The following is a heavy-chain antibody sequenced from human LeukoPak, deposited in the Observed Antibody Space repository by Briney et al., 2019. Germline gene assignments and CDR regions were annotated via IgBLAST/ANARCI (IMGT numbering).Heavy chain of an antibody. Sequence: PGGSPRLSCAASGFTFRNYGMNWARQAPGKGLEWVASINHNGNVNYYVDSVKGRFTISRDNAKNSLYLQMSNLRAEDTAVYFCARGGGLDVWGQGATVTVSS. CDR1: GFTFRNYG. J-gene: IGHJ6*02. D-gene: IGHD3-16*01. V-gene: IGHV3-7*03. CDR2: INHNGNVN. CDR3: ARGGGLDV.